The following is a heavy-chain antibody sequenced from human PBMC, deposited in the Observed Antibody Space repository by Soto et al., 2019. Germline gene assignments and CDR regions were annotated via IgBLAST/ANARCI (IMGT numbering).Heavy chain of an antibody. CDR3: AKDGCSSTSCYGDYYYYYMDV. Sequence: QVQLVESGGSVVQPGRSLRLSCAASGFTFSSYGMHWVRQAPGKGLEWVAVISYDGSNKYYADSVKGRFTISRDNSKNTLYLQMNSLRAEDTAVYYCAKDGCSSTSCYGDYYYYYMDVWGKGTTVTVSS. V-gene: IGHV3-30*18. J-gene: IGHJ6*03. CDR1: GFTFSSYG. D-gene: IGHD2-2*01. CDR2: ISYDGSNK.